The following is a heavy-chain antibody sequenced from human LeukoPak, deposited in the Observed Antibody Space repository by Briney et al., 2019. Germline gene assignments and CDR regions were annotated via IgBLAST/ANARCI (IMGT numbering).Heavy chain of an antibody. CDR1: GGSISTSNYY. Sequence: SETLSLTCTVSGGSISTSNYYWGWIRQPPGKGLEWIGSIYYSGSTYYNPSLKSRVTISVDTSKNQFSLKLSSVTAADTAVYYCARTGSYKWLRLRSGLFDYWGQGTLVTVSS. D-gene: IGHD5-12*01. CDR2: IYYSGST. J-gene: IGHJ4*02. CDR3: ARTGSYKWLRLRSGLFDY. V-gene: IGHV4-39*01.